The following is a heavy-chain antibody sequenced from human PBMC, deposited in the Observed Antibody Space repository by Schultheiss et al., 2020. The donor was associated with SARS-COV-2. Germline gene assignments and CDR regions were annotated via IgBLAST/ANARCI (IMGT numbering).Heavy chain of an antibody. CDR3: ARGELIFDY. J-gene: IGHJ4*02. CDR1: GGSISSGGYY. Sequence: SETLSLTCTVSGGSISSGGYYWSWIRQHPGKGLEWIGYIYYSGSTDCNPSLKSRVTISVDTSKIQFSLKLTSVTAADTAVYYCARGELIFDYWGQGTLVTVSS. CDR2: IYYSGST. V-gene: IGHV4-31*03. D-gene: IGHD1-7*01.